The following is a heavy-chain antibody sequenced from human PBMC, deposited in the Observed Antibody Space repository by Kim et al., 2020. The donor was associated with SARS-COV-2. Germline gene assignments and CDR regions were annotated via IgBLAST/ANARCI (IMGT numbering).Heavy chain of an antibody. CDR2: ISYDGSNK. CDR1: GFTFSSYA. V-gene: IGHV3-30*04. Sequence: GGSLRLSCAASGFTFSSYAMHWVRQAPGKGLEWVAVISYDGSNKYYADSVKGRFTISRDNSKNTLYLQMNSLRAEDTAVYYCALGEMATIAEYFQHWGQGTLVTVSS. CDR3: ALGEMATIAEYFQH. J-gene: IGHJ1*01. D-gene: IGHD5-12*01.